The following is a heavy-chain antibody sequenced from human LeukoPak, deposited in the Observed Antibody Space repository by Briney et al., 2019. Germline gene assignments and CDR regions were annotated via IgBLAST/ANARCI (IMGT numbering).Heavy chain of an antibody. V-gene: IGHV4-39*01. CDR2: IYYSGST. Sequence: SETLSLTCTVSGGSISSSSYYWGWIRQPPGKGLEWIGSIYYSGSTYYSPSLKSRVSISVDTSKNQFSLKLSSVTAADTAVYYCARLNCGGDCYSYYYYYGMDVWGQGTTVTVSS. CDR1: GGSISSSSYY. D-gene: IGHD2-21*02. CDR3: ARLNCGGDCYSYYYYYGMDV. J-gene: IGHJ6*02.